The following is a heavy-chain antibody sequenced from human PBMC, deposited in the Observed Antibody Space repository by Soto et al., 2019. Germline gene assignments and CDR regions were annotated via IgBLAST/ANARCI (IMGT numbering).Heavy chain of an antibody. J-gene: IGHJ6*03. CDR2: VYYSGST. D-gene: IGHD2-15*01. V-gene: IGHV4-59*11. CDR1: GGSINNHY. CDR3: ARWSRYYYYMDV. Sequence: SETLSLTCTVSGGSINNHYWSWIRQPPGKGLEWLGYVYYSGSTYYNPSLKSRVTISVDTSKNQFSLKLSSVTAADTAVYYCARWSRYYYYMDVWGKGTTVTVSS.